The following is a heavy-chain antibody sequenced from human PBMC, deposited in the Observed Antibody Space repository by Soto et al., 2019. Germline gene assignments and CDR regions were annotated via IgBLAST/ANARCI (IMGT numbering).Heavy chain of an antibody. Sequence: QVHLVESGGAVVQPGRSLTLSCAASGFSFSSHIMHWVRQAPGKGLEWVAVIWYDGSNKYYGDSVKGRFTISRDNSKNTVYLQLSSLRAEDTAVYYCARESGTNYGKYYYYQGMDVWGQGTTVTVSS. V-gene: IGHV3-33*01. D-gene: IGHD4-17*01. CDR3: ARESGTNYGKYYYYQGMDV. CDR1: GFSFSSHI. CDR2: IWYDGSNK. J-gene: IGHJ6*02.